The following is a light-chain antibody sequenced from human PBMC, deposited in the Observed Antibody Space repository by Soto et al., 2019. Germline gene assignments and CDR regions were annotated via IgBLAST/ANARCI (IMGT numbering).Light chain of an antibody. CDR2: DGT. Sequence: QSVLAQPRSVSGSPGQLLTISCTGTSSDVDDYRYVSWYQQYPGKAPKLVIYDGTKRPSGVPDRFSGSNSGNRASLTISGLQAEDEADYYCCSYVTTPEIFGTGTKV. CDR1: SSDVDDYRY. J-gene: IGLJ1*01. CDR3: CSYVTTPEI. V-gene: IGLV2-11*01.